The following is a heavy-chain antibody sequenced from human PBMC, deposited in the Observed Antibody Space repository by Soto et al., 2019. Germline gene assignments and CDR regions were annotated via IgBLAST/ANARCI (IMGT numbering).Heavy chain of an antibody. V-gene: IGHV1-18*01. CDR3: ARAVITSYYDFGIGFSPDYYYYGMDV. J-gene: IGHJ6*02. CDR2: ISAYNGNT. Sequence: QVQLVQSGAEVKKPGASVKVSCKASGYTFTSYGISWVRQAPGQGLEWMGWISAYNGNTNYAQKLQGRVTMTTDTSTSAAYMELRSLRSDDTAVYYCARAVITSYYDFGIGFSPDYYYYGMDVWGQGTTVTVSS. CDR1: GYTFTSYG. D-gene: IGHD3-3*01.